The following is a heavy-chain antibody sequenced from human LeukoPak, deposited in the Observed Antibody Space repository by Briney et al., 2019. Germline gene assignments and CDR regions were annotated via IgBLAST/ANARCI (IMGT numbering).Heavy chain of an antibody. V-gene: IGHV3-74*01. CDR3: IRDFRSADL. CDR2: IYVDGRTT. Sequence: HSGGSLRLSCVASGFTSSNYWMHWVRQPPGKGLVWVSRIYVDGRTTNYADSVKGRFTISRDNAKNTVYLEMNSLSVEDTATYYCIRDFRSADLWGQGTLVAVTS. J-gene: IGHJ5*02. CDR1: GFTSSNYW.